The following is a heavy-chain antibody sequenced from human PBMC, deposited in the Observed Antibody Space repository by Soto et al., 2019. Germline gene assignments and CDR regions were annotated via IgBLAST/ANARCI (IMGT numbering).Heavy chain of an antibody. D-gene: IGHD3-3*01. CDR1: GVG. V-gene: IGHV2-5*02. CDR3: AHITVLNTIFGVVINDY. Sequence: GVGVGWIRQPPGKALEWLALIYWDDDKRYSPSLKSRLTITKDTSKNQVVLTMTNMDPVDTATYYCAHITVLNTIFGVVINDYWAQGTLDPVSA. J-gene: IGHJ4*02. CDR2: IYWDDDK.